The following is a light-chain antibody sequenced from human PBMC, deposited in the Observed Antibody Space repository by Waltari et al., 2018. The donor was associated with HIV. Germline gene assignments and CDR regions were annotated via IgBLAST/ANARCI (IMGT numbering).Light chain of an antibody. Sequence: AIQLTQSPSSLSASVGDRVTITCRASQGIRNELGWYQQKPGKAPKLLIYAASSLQGGVPSRFSGSGSGTDFTLTISSLQPEDSATYYCLQDDSYPRTFGQGTKVEIK. V-gene: IGKV1-6*01. CDR1: QGIRNE. CDR3: LQDDSYPRT. CDR2: AAS. J-gene: IGKJ1*01.